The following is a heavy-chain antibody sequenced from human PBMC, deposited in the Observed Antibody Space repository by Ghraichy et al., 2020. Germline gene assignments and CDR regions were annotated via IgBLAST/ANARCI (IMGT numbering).Heavy chain of an antibody. CDR3: ARGRGRWGPSDY. CDR1: GGSFSGYY. CDR2: INHSGST. Sequence: SDTLSLTCSVYGGSFSGYYWSWIRQPPGKGLEWIGEINHSGSTNYNPSLKSRVTISVDTSKNQFSLKLSSVTAADTAVYYCARGRGRWGPSDYWGQGTLV. V-gene: IGHV4-34*01. D-gene: IGHD3-16*01. J-gene: IGHJ4*02.